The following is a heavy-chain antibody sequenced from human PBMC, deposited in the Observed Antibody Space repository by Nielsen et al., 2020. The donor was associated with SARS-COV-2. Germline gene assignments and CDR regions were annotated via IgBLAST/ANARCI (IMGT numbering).Heavy chain of an antibody. D-gene: IGHD3-16*01. CDR3: ARGGRITFGGADDAFDI. CDR1: GGSISSGGYS. CDR2: IYHSGRT. Sequence: SETLSLTCAVSGGSISSGGYSWSSIRQPPGKGLEWIGYIYHSGRTYYNPSLKSRVTISVDRSKNQFSLKLSSVTAADTAVYYCARGGRITFGGADDAFDIWGQGTMVTVSS. J-gene: IGHJ3*02. V-gene: IGHV4-30-2*01.